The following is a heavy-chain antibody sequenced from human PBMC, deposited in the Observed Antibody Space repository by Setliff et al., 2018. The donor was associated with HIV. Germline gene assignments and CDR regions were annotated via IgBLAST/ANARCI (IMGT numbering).Heavy chain of an antibody. D-gene: IGHD2-15*01. Sequence: GASVKVSCKTSGYTFTSYHLHWLRQAPGQGLEWVGWINPNSGDTRYAQRFQGRVTMTRDTSTNTAYMELNSLTSDDTAVYYCARDLVVVAPYYCFDPWGQGTLVTVSS. CDR2: INPNSGDT. V-gene: IGHV1-2*02. CDR1: GYTFTSYH. CDR3: ARDLVVVAPYYCFDP. J-gene: IGHJ5*02.